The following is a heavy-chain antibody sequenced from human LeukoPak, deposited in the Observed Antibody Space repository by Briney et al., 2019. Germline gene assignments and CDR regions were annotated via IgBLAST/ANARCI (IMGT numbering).Heavy chain of an antibody. V-gene: IGHV5-51*01. Sequence: GESLKISCKGFGYAFSNYWFVWVRQLPGKGLGWRGIIYPGDSETRYSPSFQGPVTISADKSIDTAYLQWSSLKASDTAIYYCARRSPTDWFDPWGQGTLLSLPS. CDR2: IYPGDSET. CDR1: GYAFSNYW. CDR3: ARRSPTDWFDP. J-gene: IGHJ5*02.